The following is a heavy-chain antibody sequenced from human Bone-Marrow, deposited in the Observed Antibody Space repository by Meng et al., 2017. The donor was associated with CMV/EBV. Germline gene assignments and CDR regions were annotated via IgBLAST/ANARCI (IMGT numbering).Heavy chain of an antibody. CDR2: ISYDETDK. J-gene: IGHJ4*02. D-gene: IGHD6-6*01. Sequence: GGSLRLSCVASGFTFSTYAMHWVRQAPGKGLEWVAVISYDETDKYYADSLKGRFTISRDNSKNTLYLQMNSLRAEDTAMYYCARLFSSSRSIDYWGQGTLVTVSS. V-gene: IGHV3-30-3*01. CDR3: ARLFSSSRSIDY. CDR1: GFTFSTYA.